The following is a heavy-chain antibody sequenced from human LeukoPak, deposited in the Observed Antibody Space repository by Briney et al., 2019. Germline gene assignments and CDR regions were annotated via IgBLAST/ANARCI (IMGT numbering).Heavy chain of an antibody. CDR2: ISGSGGST. D-gene: IGHD3-3*01. CDR3: AKEGSGYYPVTYYYYYMDV. CDR1: GFTFSSYA. V-gene: IGHV3-23*01. Sequence: GGSLRLSCAASGFTFSSYAMSWVRQAPGKGLEWVSAISGSGGSTYYADSVKGRFTISRDNSKNTLYLQMNSLRAEDTAVYYCAKEGSGYYPVTYYYYYMDVWGKGTTVTVSS. J-gene: IGHJ6*03.